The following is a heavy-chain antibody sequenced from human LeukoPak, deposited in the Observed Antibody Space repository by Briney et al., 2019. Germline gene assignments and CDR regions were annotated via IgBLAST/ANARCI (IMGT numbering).Heavy chain of an antibody. D-gene: IGHD6-13*01. CDR3: ARPPLAAPDDAFDI. J-gene: IGHJ3*02. CDR1: GFTFSSYA. V-gene: IGHV3-30-3*01. CDR2: ISYDGSNK. Sequence: QPGGSLRLSCAASGFTFSSYAMSWVRQAPGKGLEWVAVISYDGSNKYYADSVKGRFTISRDNSKNTLYLQMNSLRAEGTAVYYCARPPLAAPDDAFDIWGQGTMVTVSS.